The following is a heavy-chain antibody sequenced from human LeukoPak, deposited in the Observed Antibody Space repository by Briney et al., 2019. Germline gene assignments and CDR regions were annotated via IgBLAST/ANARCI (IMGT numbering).Heavy chain of an antibody. Sequence: GGALRLSCAVSRFIHSSYSMNWVRQAPARGLERVSSINSSSRYKYYADSVRGPFTIPRDNAKHSLYLKMHSIRAEDTDVYYCARDPGGVVVVAATKPLDDWGQGTLVTVSS. CDR2: INSSSRYK. J-gene: IGHJ4*02. V-gene: IGHV3-21*01. CDR1: RFIHSSYS. CDR3: ARDPGGVVVVAATKPLDD. D-gene: IGHD2-15*01.